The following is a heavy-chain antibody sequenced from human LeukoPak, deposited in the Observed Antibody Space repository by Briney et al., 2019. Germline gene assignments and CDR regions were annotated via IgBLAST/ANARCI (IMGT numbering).Heavy chain of an antibody. V-gene: IGHV1-69*01. J-gene: IGHJ4*02. CDR1: GGTFSSYA. CDR3: ARSEGQTYYYDSSGYYRDY. D-gene: IGHD3-22*01. CDR2: IIPIFGTA. Sequence: SVKVSCKASGGTFSSYAISWVRQAPGQGLEWMGGIIPIFGTAHYAQTFQGRVTLTADESTSTAYMELSSLRSEDTDVYYCARSEGQTYYYDSSGYYRDYWGQGTLVTVSS.